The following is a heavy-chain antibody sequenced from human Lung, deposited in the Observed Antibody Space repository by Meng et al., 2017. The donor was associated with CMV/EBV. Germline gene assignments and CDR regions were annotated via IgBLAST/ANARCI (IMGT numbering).Heavy chain of an antibody. V-gene: IGHV4-34*01. J-gene: IGHJ6*01. CDR1: GGSFSGYY. CDR3: ARLGYCSSTSCYPGNYYYGMDV. D-gene: IGHD2-2*01. CDR2: INHSGST. Sequence: SETLSLTCAVYGGSFSGYYWSWIRQPPGKGLEWIGEINHSGSTNYNPSLKSRVTISVDTSKNQFSLKLSSVTAADTAVYYCARLGYCSSTSCYPGNYYYGMDVWXQGNXVTVDS.